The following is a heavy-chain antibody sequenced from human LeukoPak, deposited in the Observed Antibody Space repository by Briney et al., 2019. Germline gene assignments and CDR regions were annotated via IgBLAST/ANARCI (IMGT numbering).Heavy chain of an antibody. V-gene: IGHV4-34*01. CDR3: ARGGSGWNYYYYYMDV. CDR1: GGSFSGYY. J-gene: IGHJ6*03. CDR2: INHSGST. D-gene: IGHD6-19*01. Sequence: SETLSLTCAVYGGSFSGYYWSWIRQPPGKGLEWIGEINHSGSTNYNPSLKSRVTISVDTSKNQFSLNLSSVTAADTAVYYCARGGSGWNYYYYYMDVWGKGTTVTISS.